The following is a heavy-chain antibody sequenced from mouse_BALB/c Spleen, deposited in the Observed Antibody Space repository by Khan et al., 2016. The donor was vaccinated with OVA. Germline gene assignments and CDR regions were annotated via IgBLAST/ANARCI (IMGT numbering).Heavy chain of an antibody. D-gene: IGHD1-3*01. J-gene: IGHJ3*01. CDR3: VRGRGEYRFAY. Sequence: QVQLQQSGAELVRPGVSVKISCKGSGYTFTDYVMHWVKQSHAKSLEWIGVISTYYGDTTHNQKFKGKATMTVDKSSSTAYMELARLTSEDSAIXCCVRGRGEYRFAYWGQGTLVTVSA. CDR2: ISTYYGDT. V-gene: IGHV1S137*01. CDR1: GYTFTDYV.